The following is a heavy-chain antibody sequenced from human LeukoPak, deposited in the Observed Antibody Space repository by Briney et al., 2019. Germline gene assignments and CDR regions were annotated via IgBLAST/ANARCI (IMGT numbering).Heavy chain of an antibody. J-gene: IGHJ4*02. CDR2: MNPNSGNT. Sequence: ASVKVSCKASGYTFTSYDINWVRQATAQGLEWMGWMNPNSGNTGYAQKFQGRVTMTRNTSISTAYMELSSLRSEDTAVYYCARVGYDYGDSPDYWGQGTLVTVSS. CDR1: GYTFTSYD. D-gene: IGHD4-17*01. V-gene: IGHV1-8*01. CDR3: ARVGYDYGDSPDY.